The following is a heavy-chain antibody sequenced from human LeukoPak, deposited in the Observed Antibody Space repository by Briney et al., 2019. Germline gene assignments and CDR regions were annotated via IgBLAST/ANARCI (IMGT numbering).Heavy chain of an antibody. CDR2: ISAYNGNT. Sequence: ASVKVSCKASGYTFTSYGISWVRQAPGQGLEWMGWISAYNGNTNYAQKLQGRVTMTTDTSTSTAYMELRSLRSDDTAVYYCARALPDYYGSSGYSDYWGQGTLVTVSS. CDR3: ARALPDYYGSSGYSDY. J-gene: IGHJ4*02. V-gene: IGHV1-18*01. D-gene: IGHD3-22*01. CDR1: GYTFTSYG.